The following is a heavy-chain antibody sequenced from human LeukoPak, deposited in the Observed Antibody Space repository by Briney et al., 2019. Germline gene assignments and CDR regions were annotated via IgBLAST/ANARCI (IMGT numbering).Heavy chain of an antibody. Sequence: GGSLRLSCSASGFTFSNYNINWVRQAPGKGPEWISYINTASTTIHYADSVKGRFTISRYNAENSLYLEMNSLGDEDTAVYYCAVMAVITVDAFDLWGPGIMVTVSS. CDR2: INTASTTI. J-gene: IGHJ3*01. V-gene: IGHV3-48*02. CDR3: AVMAVITVDAFDL. D-gene: IGHD5-24*01. CDR1: GFTFSNYN.